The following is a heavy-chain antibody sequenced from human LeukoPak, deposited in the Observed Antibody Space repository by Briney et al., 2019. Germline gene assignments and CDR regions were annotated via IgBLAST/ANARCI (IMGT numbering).Heavy chain of an antibody. CDR3: ARDRVLLWFGEPSNYYYYYMDV. J-gene: IGHJ6*03. V-gene: IGHV1-2*02. Sequence: ASVKVSCKASGYTFTSYYMHWVRQAPGQGLEWMGWINPNSGGTNYAQKFQGRVTMTRDTSISTAYMELSRLRSDDTAVYYCARDRVLLWFGEPSNYYYYYMDVWGKGTTVTVSS. CDR2: INPNSGGT. D-gene: IGHD3-10*01. CDR1: GYTFTSYY.